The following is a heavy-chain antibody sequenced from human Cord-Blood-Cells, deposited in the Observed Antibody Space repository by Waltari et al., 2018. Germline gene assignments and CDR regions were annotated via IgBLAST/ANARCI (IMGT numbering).Heavy chain of an antibody. J-gene: IGHJ4*02. V-gene: IGHV4-39*07. D-gene: IGHD2-15*01. CDR2: IYYSGST. CDR3: ARGDEFSEQYGGFDY. Sequence: QLQLQESGPGLVTPSETLSLTCTVSCGSLSSSSYNRGWIRQPPGKGLEWIGSIYYSGSTYYNPSLKSRVTISVDTSKNQFSLKLSSVTAADTAVYYCARGDEFSEQYGGFDYWGQGTLVTVSS. CDR1: CGSLSSSSYN.